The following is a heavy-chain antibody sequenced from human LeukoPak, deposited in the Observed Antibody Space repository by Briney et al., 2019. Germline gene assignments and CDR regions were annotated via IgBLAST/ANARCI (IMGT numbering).Heavy chain of an antibody. J-gene: IGHJ4*02. Sequence: PGGSLRVSCAAPAFTFSNYGMHWVRQAPGKGLEWVAVIWSDGSNKNYADSVKGRFTISRDNSKNTLYLQMNSLRAEDTAGYYCARDGQGASPYAFDYWGQGTLVTVSS. CDR1: AFTFSNYG. CDR2: IWSDGSNK. CDR3: ARDGQGASPYAFDY. V-gene: IGHV3-33*01. D-gene: IGHD1-26*01.